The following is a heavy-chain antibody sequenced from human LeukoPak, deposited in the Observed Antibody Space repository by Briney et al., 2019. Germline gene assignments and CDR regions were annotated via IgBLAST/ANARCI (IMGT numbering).Heavy chain of an antibody. J-gene: IGHJ4*02. D-gene: IGHD4-17*01. Sequence: ASVKVSCKPSGYTFIRYYMHWVRQAPGQGLEWMGIINPSGGSTSYAQKFQGRVTMTRDTSTSTVYMELSRLRSEDTAVYYCARGGYGDRIDYWGQGTLVSVSS. CDR2: INPSGGST. V-gene: IGHV1-46*01. CDR3: ARGGYGDRIDY. CDR1: GYTFIRYY.